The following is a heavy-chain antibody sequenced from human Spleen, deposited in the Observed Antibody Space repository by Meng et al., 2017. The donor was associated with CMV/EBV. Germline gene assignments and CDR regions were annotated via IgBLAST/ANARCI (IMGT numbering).Heavy chain of an antibody. Sequence: GESLKISCAASGFTFSNYAMHWVRQAPGKGLEWVAVMSYDGDNKYYADFVKGRFTISRDNSKNTLYLQVNSLKPEDTAVYYCARENDYNNYFDYWGQGTLVTVSS. V-gene: IGHV3-30-3*01. CDR3: ARENDYNNYFDY. CDR2: MSYDGDNK. D-gene: IGHD5-24*01. CDR1: GFTFSNYA. J-gene: IGHJ4*01.